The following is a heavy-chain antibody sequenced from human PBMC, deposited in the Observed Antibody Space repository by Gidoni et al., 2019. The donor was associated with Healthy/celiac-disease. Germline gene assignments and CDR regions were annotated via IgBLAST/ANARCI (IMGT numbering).Heavy chain of an antibody. D-gene: IGHD2-15*01. J-gene: IGHJ4*02. CDR3: TTDPLGYCSGGSCYPFDY. Sequence: EVQLVESGGGLVKPGGSLRLSFAASGFTFSKAWMTWVRQAPGKGLVWVGRSKSKTDGGTTDYAAPVKGRFTISRDDSKNTLYLQMNSLKTEDTAVYYCTTDPLGYCSGGSCYPFDYWGQGTLVTVSS. V-gene: IGHV3-15*07. CDR1: GFTFSKAW. CDR2: SKSKTDGGTT.